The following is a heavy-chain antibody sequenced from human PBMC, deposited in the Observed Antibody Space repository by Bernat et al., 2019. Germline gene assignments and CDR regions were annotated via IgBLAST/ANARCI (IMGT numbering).Heavy chain of an antibody. CDR1: GYSFTSYW. CDR2: IYPGDSDT. J-gene: IGHJ5*02. Sequence: EVQLVQSGAEVKKPGESLKISCKGSGYSFTSYWIGWVRQMPGKGLEWMGIIYPGDSDTRYSPSFQGQVTISAGKCSSTAYLQWSGLKASDTGMYYGASGRYGSSWDGWFDAWGQGTLVTVSS. CDR3: ASGRYGSSWDGWFDA. V-gene: IGHV5-51*01. D-gene: IGHD6-13*01.